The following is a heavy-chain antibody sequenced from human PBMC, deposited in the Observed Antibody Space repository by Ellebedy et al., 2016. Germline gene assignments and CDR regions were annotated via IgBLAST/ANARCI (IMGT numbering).Heavy chain of an antibody. CDR2: IYYTGSA. J-gene: IGHJ4*02. V-gene: IGHV4-61*08. CDR1: GGSISSGASY. D-gene: IGHD3-10*01. CDR3: ARAGLFYYGSETYYILEF. Sequence: GSLRLXCTVSGGSISSGASYWSWIRQPPGKGLEWIGYIYYTGSANYNPSLKSRVTISLDTPKNQFSLKLSSVTAADTAVYYCARAGLFYYGSETYYILEFWGQGALVTVSS.